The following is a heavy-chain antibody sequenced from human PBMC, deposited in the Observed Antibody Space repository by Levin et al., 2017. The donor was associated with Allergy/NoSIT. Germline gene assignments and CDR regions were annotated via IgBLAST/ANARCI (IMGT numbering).Heavy chain of an antibody. CDR3: ARDYYGSGSYGMDV. V-gene: IGHV3-30-3*01. CDR2: ISYDGSNK. D-gene: IGHD3-10*01. Sequence: PGESLKISCAASGFTFSSYAMHWVRQAPGKGLEWVAVISYDGSNKYYADSVKGRFTISRDNSKNTLYLQMNSLRAEDTAVYYCARDYYGSGSYGMDVWGQGTTVTVSS. CDR1: GFTFSSYA. J-gene: IGHJ6*02.